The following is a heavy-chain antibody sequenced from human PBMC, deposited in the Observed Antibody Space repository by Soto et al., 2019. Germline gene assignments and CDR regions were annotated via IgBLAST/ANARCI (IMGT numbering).Heavy chain of an antibody. Sequence: VASVKVSCKASGYTFTSYGISWVRQAPGQGLEWMGWISAYNGNTNYAQKLQGRVTTTTDTSTSTAYMELRSLRSDDTAVYYCASPLGYSYGPWEAFDIWGQGTMVTVSS. CDR2: ISAYNGNT. CDR3: ASPLGYSYGPWEAFDI. D-gene: IGHD5-18*01. CDR1: GYTFTSYG. V-gene: IGHV1-18*01. J-gene: IGHJ3*02.